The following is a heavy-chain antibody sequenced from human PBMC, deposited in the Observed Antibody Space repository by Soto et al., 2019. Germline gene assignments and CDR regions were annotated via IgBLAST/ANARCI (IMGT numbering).Heavy chain of an antibody. V-gene: IGHV3-23*01. CDR3: AKDSSRGGIAVARWFDY. D-gene: IGHD6-19*01. J-gene: IGHJ4*02. CDR1: GFTFSSYA. Sequence: PGGSLRLSCAASGFTFSSYAMSWVRQAPGKGLEWVSAISGSGGSTYYADSVKGRFTISRDNSKNTLYLQMNSLRAEVTAEYYCAKDSSRGGIAVARWFDYWGTGTLVTVSS. CDR2: ISGSGGST.